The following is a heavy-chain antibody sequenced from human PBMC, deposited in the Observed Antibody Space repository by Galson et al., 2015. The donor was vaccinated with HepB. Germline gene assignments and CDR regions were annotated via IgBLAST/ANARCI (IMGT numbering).Heavy chain of an antibody. Sequence: SLRLSCAASGFTFSTYAMSWVPQTPGKGLQWVSAIDHDGGSPNYVDSVKGRFTISRDNSKNTLHLQMNSLRADDTAVYYCAKATSNGEGYWYCDLWGRGTLVTASS. CDR1: GFTFSTYA. D-gene: IGHD2-8*01. CDR3: AKATSNGEGYWYCDL. J-gene: IGHJ2*01. CDR2: IDHDGGSP. V-gene: IGHV3-23*01.